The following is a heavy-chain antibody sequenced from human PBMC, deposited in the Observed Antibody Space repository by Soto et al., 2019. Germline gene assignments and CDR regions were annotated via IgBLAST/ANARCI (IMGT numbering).Heavy chain of an antibody. CDR2: ISSSGSTI. J-gene: IGHJ5*02. V-gene: IGHV3-11*01. CDR3: ARGDSILRDIVVVPAAMFT. CDR1: GFTFSDYY. Sequence: GGSLRLSCAASGFTFSDYYMSWIRQAPGKGLEWVSYISSSGSTIYYADSVKGRFTISRDNAKNSLYLQMNSLRAEDTAVYYCARGDSILRDIVVVPAAMFTWGQGTLVTVSS. D-gene: IGHD2-2*01.